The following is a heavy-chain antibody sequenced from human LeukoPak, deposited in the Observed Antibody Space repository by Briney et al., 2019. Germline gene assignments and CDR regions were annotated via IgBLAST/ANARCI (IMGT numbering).Heavy chain of an antibody. Sequence: GGSLRLPCVASGFTFSDYYMSWIRQAPGKGLEWVSYISSSSSYTNYADSVKGRFTISRDNARNSLYLQMNSLRAEDTAVYYCARGKTMGLFDYWGQGTLVTVSS. CDR3: ARGKTMGLFDY. CDR1: GFTFSDYY. CDR2: ISSSSSYT. V-gene: IGHV3-11*05. J-gene: IGHJ4*02. D-gene: IGHD4/OR15-4a*01.